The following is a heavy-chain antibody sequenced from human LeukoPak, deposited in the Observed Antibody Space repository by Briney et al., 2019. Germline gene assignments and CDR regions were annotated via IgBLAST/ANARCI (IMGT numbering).Heavy chain of an antibody. CDR3: ARDQVLRIFVPGY. CDR1: GYTFTGYY. J-gene: IGHJ4*02. D-gene: IGHD3-3*01. V-gene: IGHV1-2*02. CDR2: INPNSGGT. Sequence: ASVKVSCKASGYTFTGYYMRWVRQAPGQGLEWMGWINPNSGGTNYAQKFQGRVTMTRDTSISTAYMELSRLRSDDTAVYYCARDQVLRIFVPGYWGQGTLVTVSS.